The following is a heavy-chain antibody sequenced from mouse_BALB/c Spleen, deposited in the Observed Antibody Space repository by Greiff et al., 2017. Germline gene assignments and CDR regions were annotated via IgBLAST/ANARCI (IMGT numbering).Heavy chain of an antibody. D-gene: IGHD1-1*01. CDR1: GFSLTSYG. CDR2: IWAGGST. J-gene: IGHJ1*01. CDR3: ARGDYYGSRIWYFDV. Sequence: VQLKESGPGLVAPSQSLSITCTVSGFSLTSYGVHWVRQPPGKGLEWLGVIWAGGSTNYNSALMSRLSISKDNSKSQVFLKMNSLQTDDTAMYYCARGDYYGSRIWYFDVWGAGTTVTVSS. V-gene: IGHV2-9*02.